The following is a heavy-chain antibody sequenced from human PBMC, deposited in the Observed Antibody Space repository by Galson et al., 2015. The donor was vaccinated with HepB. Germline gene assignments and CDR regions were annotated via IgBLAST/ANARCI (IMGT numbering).Heavy chain of an antibody. CDR2: ISYDGSNK. Sequence: LRLSCAASGFTFSSYAMHWVRQAPGKGLEWVAVISYDGSNKYYADSVKGRFTISRDNSKNTLYLQMNSLRAEDTAVYYCARARGYCSGGSCYSDQLDAFDIWGQGTMVTVSS. CDR1: GFTFSSYA. J-gene: IGHJ3*02. D-gene: IGHD2-15*01. CDR3: ARARGYCSGGSCYSDQLDAFDI. V-gene: IGHV3-30*04.